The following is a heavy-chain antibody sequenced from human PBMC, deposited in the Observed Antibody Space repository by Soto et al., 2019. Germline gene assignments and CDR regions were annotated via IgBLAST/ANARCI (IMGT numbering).Heavy chain of an antibody. D-gene: IGHD2-2*01. CDR1: GFTFSSHA. J-gene: IGHJ4*02. V-gene: IGHV3-30*18. CDR3: AKACNTNSYRSDY. Sequence: GSLRLSCAASGFTFSSHAMHWVRQAPGKGMEWVAAILYDGTTEYYGDSVKGRFTISRDNSKSTLHLQMNSLRAEDTAVYYCAKACNTNSYRSDYWGQGTLVTVSS. CDR2: ILYDGTTE.